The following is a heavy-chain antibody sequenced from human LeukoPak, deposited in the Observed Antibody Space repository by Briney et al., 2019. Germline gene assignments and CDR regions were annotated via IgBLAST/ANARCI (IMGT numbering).Heavy chain of an antibody. CDR1: GFAFSDYS. J-gene: IGHJ6*02. Sequence: GGSLRLSCAASGFAFSDYSMNWVRQAPGKGLEWVSSISSSSSDKYYADSVKGRFTISRDNAKNSLYLQLNSLRAEDTAMYYCARVEGYCSGGSCYGMDVWGQGTTVTVSS. D-gene: IGHD2-15*01. CDR2: ISSSSSDK. V-gene: IGHV3-21*01. CDR3: ARVEGYCSGGSCYGMDV.